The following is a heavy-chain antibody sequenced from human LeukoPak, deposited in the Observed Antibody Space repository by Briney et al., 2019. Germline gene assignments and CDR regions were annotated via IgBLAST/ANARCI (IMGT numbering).Heavy chain of an antibody. Sequence: GGSLRLSCAASGFPFSTYSMHWVRQAPGKGLEWVAVMSADGRSENYADSVKGRFSISRDNSKNTLYLQMNSLRAEDTAVYYCAKTRPLDSSSWSHGDYWGQGTLVTVSS. CDR1: GFPFSTYS. CDR2: MSADGRSE. J-gene: IGHJ4*02. D-gene: IGHD6-13*01. V-gene: IGHV3-30*18. CDR3: AKTRPLDSSSWSHGDY.